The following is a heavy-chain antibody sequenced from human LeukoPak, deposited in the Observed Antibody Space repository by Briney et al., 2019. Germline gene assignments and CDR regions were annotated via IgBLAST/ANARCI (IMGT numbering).Heavy chain of an antibody. CDR3: AKRYCSGGSCYSGLDY. CDR1: GFTFSSYA. D-gene: IGHD2-15*01. V-gene: IGHV3-23*01. J-gene: IGHJ4*02. Sequence: GGSLRLSCAASGFTFSSYAMSWVRQAPGKGLERVSGISGSGGATYYADAVKGRFTISRDNSKNTLYLQMNSLRAEDTAVYHCAKRYCSGGSCYSGLDYWGQGTLVTVTS. CDR2: ISGSGGAT.